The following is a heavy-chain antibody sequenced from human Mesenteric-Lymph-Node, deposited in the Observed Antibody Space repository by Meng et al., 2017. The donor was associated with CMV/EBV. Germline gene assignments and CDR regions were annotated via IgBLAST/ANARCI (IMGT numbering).Heavy chain of an antibody. CDR3: AREGGYSYGSLDYYYGMDV. CDR2: IIPILGIA. CDR1: GGTFSSYT. D-gene: IGHD5-18*01. Sequence: SVKVSCKASGGTFSSYTISWVRQAPGQGLEWMGRIIPILGIANYAQKFQGRVTITADKSTSTACMELSSLRSEDTAVYYCAREGGYSYGSLDYYYGMDVWGQGTTVTVSS. J-gene: IGHJ6*02. V-gene: IGHV1-69*04.